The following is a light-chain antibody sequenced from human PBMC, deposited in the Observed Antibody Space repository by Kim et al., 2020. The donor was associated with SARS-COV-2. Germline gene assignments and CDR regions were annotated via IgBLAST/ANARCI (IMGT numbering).Light chain of an antibody. CDR1: SSDVASYDR. CDR2: DVS. J-gene: IGLJ1*01. V-gene: IGLV2-18*02. CDR3: NSYTSSSTFV. Sequence: GQSVTTSCTGPSSDVASYDRVSWYQQPPGTAPKLMIYDVSNRPSGVPDCLSGSKSGNTASLTISGLQAEDEADYYCNSYTSSSTFVFGTGTKVTVL.